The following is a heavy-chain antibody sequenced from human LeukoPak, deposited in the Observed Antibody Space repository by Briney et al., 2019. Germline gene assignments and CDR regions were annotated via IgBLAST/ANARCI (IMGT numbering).Heavy chain of an antibody. CDR2: IYTSGST. D-gene: IGHD2-2*01. CDR3: AREPNYCSSTSCYLLNWFDP. J-gene: IGHJ5*02. Sequence: PSETLSLTCTVSGGSISSGSYYWSWIRQPAGKGLEWIGRIYTSGSTNYNPSLKSRVTISVDTSKNQFSLKLSPVTAADTAVYYCAREPNYCSSTSCYLLNWFDPWGQGTLVTVSS. CDR1: GGSISSGSYY. V-gene: IGHV4-61*02.